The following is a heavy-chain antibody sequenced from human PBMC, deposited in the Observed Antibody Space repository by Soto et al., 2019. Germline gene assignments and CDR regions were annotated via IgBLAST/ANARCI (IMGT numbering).Heavy chain of an antibody. D-gene: IGHD3-22*01. V-gene: IGHV4-59*08. CDR1: GGSISSYY. Sequence: PSETLSLTCTVSGGSISSYYWSWIRQPPGKGLEWIGYIYYTGTTTYNPSIKSRVTISVDSSKNQFSLNLTSVSAADTAVYYCARRGGFYQPLASWGQGTLVTVPS. CDR2: IYYTGTT. CDR3: ARRGGFYQPLAS. J-gene: IGHJ5*01.